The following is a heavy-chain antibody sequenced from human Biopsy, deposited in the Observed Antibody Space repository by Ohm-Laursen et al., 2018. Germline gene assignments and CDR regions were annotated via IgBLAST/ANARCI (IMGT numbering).Heavy chain of an antibody. J-gene: IGHJ4*02. CDR2: VYHSGTT. V-gene: IGHV4-39*01. Sequence: GTLSLTCIVSGGSISSSSNYWAWIRQPPGKGLEWIGSVYHSGTTYYSPSLKSRFTISGDTAKNQLSLKVTSVTAADTAAYYCARHDGNGPFALDSWGQGTLVTVSS. CDR1: GGSISSSSNY. CDR3: ARHDGNGPFALDS. D-gene: IGHD5-24*01.